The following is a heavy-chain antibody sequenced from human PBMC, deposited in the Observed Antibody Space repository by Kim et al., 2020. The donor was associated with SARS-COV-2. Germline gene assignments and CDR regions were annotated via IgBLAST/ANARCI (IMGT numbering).Heavy chain of an antibody. V-gene: IGHV3-23*01. CDR3: AKDLALMALGRYGMDV. Sequence: GGSLRLSCAASGFTFSSYAMSWVRQAPGKGLEWVSAISGSGGSTYYADSVKGRFTISRDNSKNTLYLQMNSLRAEDTAVYYRAKDLALMALGRYGMDVWGQGTTVTVSS. J-gene: IGHJ6*02. D-gene: IGHD2-8*01. CDR1: GFTFSSYA. CDR2: ISGSGGST.